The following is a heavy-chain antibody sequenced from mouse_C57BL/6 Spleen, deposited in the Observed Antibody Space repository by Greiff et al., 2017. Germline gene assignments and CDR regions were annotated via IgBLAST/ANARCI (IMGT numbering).Heavy chain of an antibody. J-gene: IGHJ4*01. D-gene: IGHD1-1*01. CDR2: ISYDGSN. CDR3: AREAHYYGSSYGAMDY. CDR1: GYSITSGYY. Sequence: ESGPGLVKPSQSLSLTCSVTGYSITSGYYWNWIRQFPGNKLEWMGYISYDGSNNYNPSLKNRISITRDPSKNQFFLKLNSVTTEDTATYYCAREAHYYGSSYGAMDYWGQGTSVTVSS. V-gene: IGHV3-6*01.